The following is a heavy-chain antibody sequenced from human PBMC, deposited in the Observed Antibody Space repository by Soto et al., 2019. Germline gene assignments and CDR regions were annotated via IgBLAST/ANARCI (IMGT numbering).Heavy chain of an antibody. J-gene: IGHJ4*02. CDR3: AKDYTVAADPSSVILFDY. V-gene: IGHV3-23*01. D-gene: IGHD2-15*01. Sequence: GGSLRLSCAASGFTFNHYAMSWVRQAPGKGLEWVSIIIANGGTFYADSVKGRFAISRDDSKNTVYLQMSSLRVEDTAIYYCAKDYTVAADPSSVILFDYWGQGALVTVSS. CDR1: GFTFNHYA. CDR2: IIANGGT.